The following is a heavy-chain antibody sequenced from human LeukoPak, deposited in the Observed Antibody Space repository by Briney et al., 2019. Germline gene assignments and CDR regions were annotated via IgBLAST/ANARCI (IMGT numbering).Heavy chain of an antibody. V-gene: IGHV1-18*01. J-gene: IGHJ5*02. CDR2: ISAYNGNT. D-gene: IGHD2-2*01. Sequence: GASVKVSCKASGYTFTSYGISWVRQAPGQGLECMGWISAYNGNTNYAQKLQGRVTMTTDTSTSTAYMELRSLRSDDTAVYYCARGAVVVVPAATWFDPWGQGTLVTVSS. CDR3: ARGAVVVVPAATWFDP. CDR1: GYTFTSYG.